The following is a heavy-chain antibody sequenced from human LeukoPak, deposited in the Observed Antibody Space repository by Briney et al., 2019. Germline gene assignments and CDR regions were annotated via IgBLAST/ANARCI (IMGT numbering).Heavy chain of an antibody. Sequence: PSETLSLTCAVYGGSFSGYYWSWIRQPPGKGLEWIGYIYYSGSTYYNPSLKSRVTISVDTSKNQFSLKLSSVTAADTAVYYCARMGINSPLYYFDYWGQGALVTVSS. V-gene: IGHV4-34*01. CDR2: IYYSGST. D-gene: IGHD7-27*01. CDR3: ARMGINSPLYYFDY. CDR1: GGSFSGYY. J-gene: IGHJ4*02.